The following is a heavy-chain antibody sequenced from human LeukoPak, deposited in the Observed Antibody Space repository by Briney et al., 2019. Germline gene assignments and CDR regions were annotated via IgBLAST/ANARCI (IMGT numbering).Heavy chain of an antibody. V-gene: IGHV3-74*01. D-gene: IGHD3-22*01. CDR2: ISPTGSTT. CDR1: GFSFSGHW. Sequence: GGSLRLSCTASGFSFSGHWMHWARHLPGKGLVWVSRISPTGSTTSYADSVKGRFTVSRDNAKNTLYLQMNSLRAEDTAVYYCAKGLYYYDSSGYQNWYFDLWGRGTLVTVSS. J-gene: IGHJ2*01. CDR3: AKGLYYYDSSGYQNWYFDL.